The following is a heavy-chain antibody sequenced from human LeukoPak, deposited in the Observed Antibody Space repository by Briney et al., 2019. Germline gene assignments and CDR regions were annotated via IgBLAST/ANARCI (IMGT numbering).Heavy chain of an antibody. CDR3: AREKSSGWYEVIDY. CDR1: GFTFKSYA. J-gene: IGHJ4*02. CDR2: ISYDGSNK. V-gene: IGHV3-30-3*01. Sequence: PGGSLRLSCSASGFTFKSYAMHWVRQAPGKGLEWVAVISYDGSNKYYADSVKGRFTISRDNSKNTLYLQMNSLRAEDTAVYYCAREKSSGWYEVIDYWGQGTLVTVSS. D-gene: IGHD6-19*01.